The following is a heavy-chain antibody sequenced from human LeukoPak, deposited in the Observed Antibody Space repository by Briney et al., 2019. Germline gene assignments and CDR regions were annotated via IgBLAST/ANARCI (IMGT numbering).Heavy chain of an antibody. J-gene: IGHJ3*02. V-gene: IGHV4-4*07. Sequence: KPSETLSLTCTVSGGSISSYYWSWIRQPAGKGLEWIGRIHNSGRTDYNSSLKSRVTMSLDTSKNQVSLKVTSVTAADTAMYYCARRSVVVSAGDAFDIWGQGTMVTVSS. CDR3: ARRSVVVSAGDAFDI. CDR1: GGSISSYY. CDR2: IHNSGRT. D-gene: IGHD2-21*01.